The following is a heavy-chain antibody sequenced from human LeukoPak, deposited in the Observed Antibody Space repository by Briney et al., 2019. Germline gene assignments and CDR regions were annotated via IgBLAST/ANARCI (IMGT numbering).Heavy chain of an antibody. D-gene: IGHD3-3*01. CDR3: ASAITIFGTDY. CDR2: INHSGST. Sequence: SETLSLTCGVYGGSFNGFYWTWIRQPPGKGLEWIGEINHSGSTNYNPSLKSRVTISVDTSKNQFSLKLSSVTAADTAVYYCASAITIFGTDYWGQGTLVIVSS. V-gene: IGHV4-34*09. CDR1: GGSFNGFY. J-gene: IGHJ4*02.